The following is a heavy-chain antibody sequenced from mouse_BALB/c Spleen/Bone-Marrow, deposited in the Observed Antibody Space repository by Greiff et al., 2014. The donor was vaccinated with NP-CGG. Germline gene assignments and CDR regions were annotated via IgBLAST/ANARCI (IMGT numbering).Heavy chain of an antibody. CDR3: ARAITDAMDY. CDR1: GYAFTNYL. CDR2: INSGSGGT. V-gene: IGHV1-54*01. D-gene: IGHD2-4*01. J-gene: IGHJ4*01. Sequence: QVQLQQSGAGLVRPGTSVKVSCKGSGYAFTNYLIEWVKQRPGQGLEWIGVINSGSGGTKYNEVFKGKATLTADKSSSTAYMQLSSLTSDDSAVYFCARAITDAMDYWGQGTSVTVSS.